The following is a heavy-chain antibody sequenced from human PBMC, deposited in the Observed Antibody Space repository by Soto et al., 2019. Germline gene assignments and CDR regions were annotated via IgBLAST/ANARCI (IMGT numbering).Heavy chain of an antibody. D-gene: IGHD3-10*01. CDR2: ISWDGGST. V-gene: IGHV3-43*01. CDR3: AKDAMVRGVWNWFDP. Sequence: GGSLRLSCAASGFTFDDYTMHWVRQAPGKGLEWVSLISWDGGSTYYADSVKGRFTISRDNSKNSLYLQMNSLRTEDTALYYCAKDAMVRGVWNWFDPWGQGTLVTVSS. J-gene: IGHJ5*02. CDR1: GFTFDDYT.